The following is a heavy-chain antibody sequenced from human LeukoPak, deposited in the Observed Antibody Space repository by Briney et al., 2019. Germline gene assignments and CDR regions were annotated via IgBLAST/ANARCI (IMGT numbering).Heavy chain of an antibody. J-gene: IGHJ5*02. CDR3: AMFGSGSWGSWFDP. CDR2: IYHSGST. V-gene: IGHV4-30-2*01. Sequence: SETLSLTCAVSGGSISSGGYSWSWIRQPPGKGLEWIVYIYHSGSTYYNPSLKSRVTISVDRSKNQFSLKLSSVTAADTAVYYCAMFGSGSWGSWFDPWGQGTLLTVSS. D-gene: IGHD3-10*01. CDR1: GGSISSGGYS.